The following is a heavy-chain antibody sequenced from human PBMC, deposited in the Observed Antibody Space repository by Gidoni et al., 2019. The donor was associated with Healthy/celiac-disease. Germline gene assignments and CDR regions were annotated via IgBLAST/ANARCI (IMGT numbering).Heavy chain of an antibody. Sequence: EVQLVESGGGLVKPGGSLRLSCAASGFPFSSYSRNWVRQAPGKGLEWVSSISSSSSYIYYADSVKGRFTISRDNAKNSLYLQMNSLRAEDTAVYYCARAYDFWSGYYWAWFDPWGQGTLVTVSS. CDR3: ARAYDFWSGYYWAWFDP. D-gene: IGHD3-3*01. CDR1: GFPFSSYS. J-gene: IGHJ5*02. V-gene: IGHV3-21*01. CDR2: ISSSSSYI.